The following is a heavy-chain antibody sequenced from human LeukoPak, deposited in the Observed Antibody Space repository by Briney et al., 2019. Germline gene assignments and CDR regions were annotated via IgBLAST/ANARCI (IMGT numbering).Heavy chain of an antibody. D-gene: IGHD2-2*01. CDR1: GSGFTSYW. Sequence: GESLKISCKGSGSGFTSYWIGWVRRMPGKGLEWMGIIYPGGSDTRYSPSFQGQVTISADKSISTAYLQWSSLKASDTAMYYCARHPYCSSTSCYGYFQHWGQGTLVTVSS. CDR2: IYPGGSDT. CDR3: ARHPYCSSTSCYGYFQH. V-gene: IGHV5-51*01. J-gene: IGHJ1*01.